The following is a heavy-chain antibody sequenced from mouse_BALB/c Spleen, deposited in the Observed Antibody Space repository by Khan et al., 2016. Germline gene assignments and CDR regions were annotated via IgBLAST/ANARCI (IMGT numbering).Heavy chain of an antibody. Sequence: EVQLQESGPGLVKPSQSLSLTCTVTGSSITSDYAWNWIRQFPGNKLEWMGYIIYSGSTSYNPSLKSRISITRDTSKNQFFLQLNSVTTEDTATYFGARDYSGSGIFDYWGQGTTLTVSS. J-gene: IGHJ2*01. D-gene: IGHD1-1*01. CDR3: ARDYSGSGIFDY. V-gene: IGHV3-2*02. CDR2: IIYSGST. CDR1: GSSITSDYA.